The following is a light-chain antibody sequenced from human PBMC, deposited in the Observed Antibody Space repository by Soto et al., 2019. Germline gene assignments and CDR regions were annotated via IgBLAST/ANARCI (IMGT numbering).Light chain of an antibody. CDR1: SSDVGGYNS. CDR2: DVS. Sequence: QPVLTQPASVSGSPGQSITISCTGTSSDVGGYNSVSWYQQHPGKAPKLMIYDVSHRPSGVSDRFSGSKSGNTAALTISGLQAEDEADYYCSSYTSSSLLVFGGGTKVTVL. J-gene: IGLJ2*01. CDR3: SSYTSSSLLV. V-gene: IGLV2-14*01.